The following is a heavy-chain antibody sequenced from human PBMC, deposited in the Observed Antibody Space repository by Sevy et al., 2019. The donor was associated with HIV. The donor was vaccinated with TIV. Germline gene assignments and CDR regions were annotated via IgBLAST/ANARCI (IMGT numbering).Heavy chain of an antibody. CDR1: GFSFRSYW. V-gene: IGHV3-7*01. D-gene: IGHD4-17*01. CDR3: AREGSYGDYMLSYYYGMDV. CDR2: IYQDGSEK. Sequence: GGSLRRSCAASGFSFRSYWMTWVRQAPGKGLEWVASIYQDGSEKYYMDSVKGRFTGSRDNAKNSLFLQMNSLRVVETAVYYCAREGSYGDYMLSYYYGMDVWGQGTTVTVSS. J-gene: IGHJ6*02.